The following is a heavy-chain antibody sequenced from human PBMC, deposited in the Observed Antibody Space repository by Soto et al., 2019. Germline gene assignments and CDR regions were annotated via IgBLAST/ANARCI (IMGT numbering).Heavy chain of an antibody. CDR3: ARHGPRVYYDNSDYYYYCMDV. J-gene: IGHJ6*02. D-gene: IGHD3-22*01. CDR2: IYPGASDT. CDR1: GYSFTIYW. Sequence: ESLKISWKGSGYSFTIYWIGWVRQMPGNSLEWMGIIYPGASDTSYSQSFQGQVTIPADKSISTAYLQWSSLKASDTAMYYCARHGPRVYYDNSDYYYYCMDVWGQGTTVTVSS. V-gene: IGHV5-51*01.